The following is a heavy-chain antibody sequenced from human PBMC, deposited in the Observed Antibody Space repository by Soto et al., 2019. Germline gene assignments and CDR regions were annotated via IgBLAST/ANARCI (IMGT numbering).Heavy chain of an antibody. V-gene: IGHV3-53*01. Sequence: EVQLVESGGGLIQPGGSLRLSCAVSGFTVSNNYMSWVRQAPGKGLEGVSVIYSGGYTAYGDSVKGRFTISRDNSKNTPYLQKNSRGPDDPALFFWAPHPGGGGYWGQGTLVTVSS. J-gene: IGHJ4*02. CDR3: APHPGGGGY. CDR2: IYSGGYT. CDR1: GFTVSNNY. D-gene: IGHD3-10*01.